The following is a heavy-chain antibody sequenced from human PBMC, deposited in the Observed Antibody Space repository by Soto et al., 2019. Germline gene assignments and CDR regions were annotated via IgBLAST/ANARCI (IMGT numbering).Heavy chain of an antibody. J-gene: IGHJ4*02. V-gene: IGHV4-59*01. CDR2: IYYSGST. D-gene: IGHD4-17*01. CDR1: GGSISSYY. CDR3: ARAVNGYYFDY. Sequence: SETLSLTCTVSGGSISSYYWSWIRQPPGKGLEWIGYIYYSGSTNYNPSLKSRVTISVDTSKNQFSLKLSSVTAADMAVYYCARAVNGYYFDYWGQGTLVTVSS.